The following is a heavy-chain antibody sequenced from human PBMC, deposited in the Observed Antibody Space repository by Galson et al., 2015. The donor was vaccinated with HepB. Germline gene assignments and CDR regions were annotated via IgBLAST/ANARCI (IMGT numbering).Heavy chain of an antibody. Sequence: SLRLSCAGSGSTFRGYALQWVRQAPGKGLEWVAVIWNDGSSKNYADSVKGRFTISRDNSDNTMNLQMNSLRVEDTDVYYCATGGGYSHPTTRMFDHWGQGSLVIVS. CDR2: IWNDGSSK. CDR3: ATGGGYSHPTTRMFDH. V-gene: IGHV3-33*01. D-gene: IGHD3-22*01. J-gene: IGHJ4*02. CDR1: GSTFRGYA.